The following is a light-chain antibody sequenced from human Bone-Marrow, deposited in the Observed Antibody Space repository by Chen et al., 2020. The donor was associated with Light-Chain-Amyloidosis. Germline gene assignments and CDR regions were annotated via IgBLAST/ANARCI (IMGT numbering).Light chain of an antibody. CDR1: SSNIGAGND. V-gene: IGLV1-40*01. Sequence: QSVLTQPPSVSGAPGPKVTILCTGSSSNIGAGNDVHWYQQLPGTTPKILLYGNTNRLSGVPSRFSGSKSGTSASLVISGLQPDDEADYHCQTYANATHVFGTGTKVIVL. J-gene: IGLJ1*01. CDR2: GNT. CDR3: QTYANATHV.